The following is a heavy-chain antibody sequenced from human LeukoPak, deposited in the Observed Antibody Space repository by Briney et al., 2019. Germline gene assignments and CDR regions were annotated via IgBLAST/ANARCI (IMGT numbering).Heavy chain of an antibody. Sequence: GTSLRLSCAASGFTFSSYDMHWVRQALGKGLELVAVISHDGSNRYYADSVKGRVTISRDNSKSTLYLQMNSLRAEDTAVYYCAKDRHYESNVLGYWGQGTLVTVSS. V-gene: IGHV3-30*18. J-gene: IGHJ4*02. CDR2: ISHDGSNR. D-gene: IGHD3-22*01. CDR3: AKDRHYESNVLGY. CDR1: GFTFSSYD.